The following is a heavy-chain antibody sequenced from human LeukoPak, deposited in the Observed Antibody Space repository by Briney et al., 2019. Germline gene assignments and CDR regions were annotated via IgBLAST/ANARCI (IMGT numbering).Heavy chain of an antibody. V-gene: IGHV1-2*02. CDR2: INPNSGGT. CDR1: GYTITGYY. Sequence: ASVKVSCKASGYTITGYYMHWVRQAPGQGLEWMGWINPNSGGTNYAQKFQGRVTMTRDTSISTAYMELSRLRSDDTAVYYCAREATTVTTGLGYWGQGTLVTVSS. CDR3: AREATTVTTGLGY. J-gene: IGHJ4*02. D-gene: IGHD4-17*01.